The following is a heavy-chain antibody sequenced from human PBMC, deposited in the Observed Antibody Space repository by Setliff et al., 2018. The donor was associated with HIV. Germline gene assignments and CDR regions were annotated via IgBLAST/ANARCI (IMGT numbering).Heavy chain of an antibody. V-gene: IGHV4-38-2*01. J-gene: IGHJ4*02. Sequence: GSLRLSCAASGFTFSSYSMNWVRQAPGKGLEWVGSIYHSGSTYYNPSLKSRVTISVDTSKNQFSLKLSSVTAADTAVYYCARIGQQGSVPDYWGQGTLVTVSS. CDR1: GFTFSSYS. CDR2: IYHSGST. D-gene: IGHD6-19*01. CDR3: ARIGQQGSVPDY.